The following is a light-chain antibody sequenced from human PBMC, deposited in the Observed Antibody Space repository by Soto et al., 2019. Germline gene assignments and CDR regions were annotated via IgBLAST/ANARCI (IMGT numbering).Light chain of an antibody. CDR1: QSIGSY. Sequence: DSQMTQSPSSLSASVGDRVTITCRASQSIGSYLNWYQQRPGRAPKLLIYAASSLQGGVPTRFSVHGSGTDFTLTISSLQPEDFATYFCQQSFTSPAFGQGTKVQIK. V-gene: IGKV1-39*01. CDR2: AAS. CDR3: QQSFTSPA. J-gene: IGKJ1*01.